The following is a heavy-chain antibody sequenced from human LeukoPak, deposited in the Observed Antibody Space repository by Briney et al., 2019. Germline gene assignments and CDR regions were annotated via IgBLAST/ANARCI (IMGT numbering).Heavy chain of an antibody. CDR3: ASWFWDGSGDY. V-gene: IGHV4-34*01. Sequence: PSETLSLTCAVYGGSFSGYYWSWIRQPPGKGLEWIGEINHSGSTNYNPSLKSRVTISVDTSKNQFSLKLSSVTAAGTAVYYCASWFWDGSGDYWGQGTLVTVSS. D-gene: IGHD3-10*01. CDR1: GGSFSGYY. CDR2: INHSGST. J-gene: IGHJ4*02.